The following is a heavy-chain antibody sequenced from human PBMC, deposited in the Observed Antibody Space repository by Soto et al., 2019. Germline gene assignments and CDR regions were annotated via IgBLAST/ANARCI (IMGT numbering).Heavy chain of an antibody. D-gene: IGHD6-6*01. CDR2: LNPHRGST. CDR1: GYTFSSHD. CDR3: ARVSSIAARRSFDS. J-gene: IGHJ4*02. V-gene: IGHV1-8*01. Sequence: ASVKVSCKASGYTFSSHDINWARQATGQGLEWMGWLNPHRGSTAYAHKFQGRVTMTWDASINTAYLELSSLRSEDTAMYYCARVSSIAARRSFDSWGQGTLVTVSS.